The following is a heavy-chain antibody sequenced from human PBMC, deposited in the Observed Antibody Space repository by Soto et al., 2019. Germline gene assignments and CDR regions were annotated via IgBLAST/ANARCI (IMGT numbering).Heavy chain of an antibody. Sequence: ASVKVSCKASGYTFTSYGISWVRQAPGQGLEWMGWISAYNGNTNYAQKQQGRVTMTTDTSTSTANKELRSLRSDDTAVYYCARTRYSSSSHLLFDYWGQGTLVTVSS. J-gene: IGHJ4*02. CDR3: ARTRYSSSSHLLFDY. V-gene: IGHV1-18*01. D-gene: IGHD6-6*01. CDR2: ISAYNGNT. CDR1: GYTFTSYG.